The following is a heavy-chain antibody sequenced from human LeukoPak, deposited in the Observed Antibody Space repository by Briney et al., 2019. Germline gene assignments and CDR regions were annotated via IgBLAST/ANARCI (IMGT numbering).Heavy chain of an antibody. D-gene: IGHD6-13*01. V-gene: IGHV3-9*01. J-gene: IGHJ4*02. CDR1: GFTFDDYA. Sequence: GGSLRLSCAASGFTFDDYAMHWVRQAPGKGLEWVSGISWNSGSIGYADSVKGRFTISRDNAKNSLYLQMNSLRAEDTALYYCAKGPTSTRQQPFDYWGQGTLVTVSS. CDR2: ISWNSGSI. CDR3: AKGPTSTRQQPFDY.